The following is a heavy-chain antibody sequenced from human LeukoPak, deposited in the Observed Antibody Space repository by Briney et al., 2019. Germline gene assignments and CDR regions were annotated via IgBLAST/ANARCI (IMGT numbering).Heavy chain of an antibody. CDR3: VTYDTSGYYFAH. J-gene: IGHJ4*02. V-gene: IGHV3-53*01. D-gene: IGHD3-22*01. Sequence: GGSLRLCCAASWIIVSDTYMNWVHLAPRKGLEWVSLLYSDGTTYYADSVKGRFTISRDHSKNTLLLQKNNLGAGDTADYYCVTYDTSGYYFAHWGQGAPVAVSS. CDR1: WIIVSDTY. CDR2: LYSDGTT.